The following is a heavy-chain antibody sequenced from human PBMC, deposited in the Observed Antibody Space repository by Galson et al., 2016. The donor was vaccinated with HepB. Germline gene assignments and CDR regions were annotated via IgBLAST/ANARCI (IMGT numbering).Heavy chain of an antibody. V-gene: IGHV3-30*04. Sequence: SLRLSCAASGFTFSDYAIHWVRQAPGKGLEWVAVISYDGSNQYHGDSVKGRFTVSRDNSKNTVYLQMTSLRVEDTAVYHCAREGLPYFDWSLDGYWLETWGQGTLVTVSS. J-gene: IGHJ5*02. CDR1: GFTFSDYA. CDR2: ISYDGSNQ. CDR3: AREGLPYFDWSLDGYWLET. D-gene: IGHD3-9*01.